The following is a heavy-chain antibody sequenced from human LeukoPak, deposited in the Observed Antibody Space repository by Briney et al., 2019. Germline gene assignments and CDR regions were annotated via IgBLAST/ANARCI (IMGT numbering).Heavy chain of an antibody. CDR3: AREVSEGFDF. D-gene: IGHD3-22*01. CDR2: FGTRSTSI. J-gene: IGHJ4*02. CDR1: GFTFNSYS. Sequence: GGSLRLSCAASGFTFNSYSMNWVRQAPGKGLEWVSSFGTRSTSIYHAGSVKGRFAISRDNAKNSLYLQMNSLRAEDTALYYCAREVSEGFDFWGQGTLVTVSS. V-gene: IGHV3-21*01.